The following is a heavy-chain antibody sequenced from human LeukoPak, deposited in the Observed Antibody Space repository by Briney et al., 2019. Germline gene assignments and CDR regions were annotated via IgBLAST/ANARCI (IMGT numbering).Heavy chain of an antibody. J-gene: IGHJ5*02. V-gene: IGHV1-2*02. D-gene: IGHD2-21*01. CDR1: GYTCTGYY. CDR2: INPNSGGT. Sequence: ASVKVSCKASGYTCTGYYMHWVRQAPGQGLEWMGWINPNSGGTNYAQKFQGRVTMTRDTSISTAYMELSRLRSDDTAVYYCARDLCGGDCYNIDPWGQGTLVTVSS. CDR3: ARDLCGGDCYNIDP.